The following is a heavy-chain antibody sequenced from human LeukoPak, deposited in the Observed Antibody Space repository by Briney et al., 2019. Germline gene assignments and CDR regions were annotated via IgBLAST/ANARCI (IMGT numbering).Heavy chain of an antibody. V-gene: IGHV1-69*13. CDR2: IIPIFGTA. J-gene: IGHJ3*02. Sequence: SVKVSCKASGYTFTSYGISWVRQAPGQGLEWMGGIIPIFGTANYAQKFQGRVTITADESTSTAYMELSSLRSEDTAVYYCARGSSGYSNHDAFDIWGQGTMVTVSS. CDR3: ARGSSGYSNHDAFDI. D-gene: IGHD3-22*01. CDR1: GYTFTSYG.